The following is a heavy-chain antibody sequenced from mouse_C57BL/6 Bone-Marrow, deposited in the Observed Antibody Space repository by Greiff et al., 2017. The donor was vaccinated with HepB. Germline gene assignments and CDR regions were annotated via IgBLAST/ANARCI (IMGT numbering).Heavy chain of an antibody. CDR3: ARRGYGKRGRDY. V-gene: IGHV1-55*01. Sequence: VQLQQSGAELVKPGASVKMSCKASGYTFTSYWITWVKQRPGQGLEWIGDIYPGSGSTNYNEKFKSKATLTVDTSSSTAYMQLSSLTSEDSAVYYCARRGYGKRGRDYWGQGTTLTVSS. CDR1: GYTFTSYW. CDR2: IYPGSGST. D-gene: IGHD2-1*01. J-gene: IGHJ2*01.